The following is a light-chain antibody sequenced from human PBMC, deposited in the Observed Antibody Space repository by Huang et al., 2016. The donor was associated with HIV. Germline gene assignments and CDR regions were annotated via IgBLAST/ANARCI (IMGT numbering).Light chain of an antibody. CDR1: QSVSSY. CDR3: QQRSIWPPAFT. CDR2: DTS. J-gene: IGKJ4*01. Sequence: ELVLTQSPATLSLSPGERATLSCRASQSVSSYLAWYQQKPGQAPRLLIYDTSNRASGIPARFSGSGSGTDFPLTISSLEPEDFAVYYCQQRSIWPPAFTFGGGTKVEIK. V-gene: IGKV3-11*01.